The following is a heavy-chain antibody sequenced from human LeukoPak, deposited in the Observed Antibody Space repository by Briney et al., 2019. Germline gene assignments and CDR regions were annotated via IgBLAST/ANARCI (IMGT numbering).Heavy chain of an antibody. V-gene: IGHV4-59*01. CDR1: GGSISIYY. CDR2: IYNSGNT. J-gene: IGHJ5*02. D-gene: IGHD3-10*01. Sequence: SETLSLTCTVSGGSISIYYWNWIRQPPGKGLEWIGYIYNSGNTDYNPSLTRRVTISADTSKNQFSLKLTSVTAADTAVYYCVRDRELGSWGQGTLVTVSS. CDR3: VRDRELGS.